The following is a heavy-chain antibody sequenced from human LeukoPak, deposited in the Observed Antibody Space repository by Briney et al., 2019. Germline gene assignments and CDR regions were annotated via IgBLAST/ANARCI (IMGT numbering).Heavy chain of an antibody. Sequence: ASVKVSCKVSGYTLTELSMHWVRQAPGKGLEWMGGFDPEDGETIYAQKFQGRVTMTEDTSTDTAYMELRSLRSDDTAVYYCARDPAWASYFDYWGQGTLVTVSS. CDR1: GYTLTELS. CDR3: ARDPAWASYFDY. CDR2: FDPEDGET. V-gene: IGHV1-24*01. D-gene: IGHD1-26*01. J-gene: IGHJ4*02.